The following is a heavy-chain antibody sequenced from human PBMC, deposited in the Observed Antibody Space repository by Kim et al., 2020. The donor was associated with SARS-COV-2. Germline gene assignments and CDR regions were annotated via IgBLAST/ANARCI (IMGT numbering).Heavy chain of an antibody. Sequence: GGSLRLSCAASGLVFSHYAMTWVRQAPGKGLEWVSSISGGGEHTYYADSVRGRFTISRDNFKSTLYLQMNSLRDEDTAFYYCTKCGTDSGHCVFDYWGQG. J-gene: IGHJ4*02. CDR2: ISGGGEHT. CDR1: GLVFSHYA. D-gene: IGHD2-21*02. V-gene: IGHV3-23*01. CDR3: TKCGTDSGHCVFDY.